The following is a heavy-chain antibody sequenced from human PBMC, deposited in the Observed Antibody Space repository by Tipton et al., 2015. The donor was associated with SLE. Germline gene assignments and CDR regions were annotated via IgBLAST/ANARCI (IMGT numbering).Heavy chain of an antibody. CDR3: ARGGDRSSYYSVPGGAFDI. Sequence: LRLSCTVSGGSISSISDYWGWIRQPPGKGLEWIGSIYYTGSTSYNPSLKSRVTITVDTSKSQFSLKLTSVTAADTAVYYCARGGDRSSYYSVPGGAFDIWGQRTMVPVSS. CDR1: GGSISSISDY. CDR2: IYYTGST. V-gene: IGHV4-39*07. D-gene: IGHD1-26*01. J-gene: IGHJ3*02.